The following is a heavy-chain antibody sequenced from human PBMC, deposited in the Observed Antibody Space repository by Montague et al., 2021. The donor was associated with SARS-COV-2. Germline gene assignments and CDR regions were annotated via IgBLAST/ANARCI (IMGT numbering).Heavy chain of an antibody. CDR3: ARGYDYVWGSYRYTYYFDY. Sequence: SETLSLTCAVYGGSFSGYYWSWIRKPPGQGLEWMGEINHSGSTNYNPSLKSRVTISVDTSKNQFSLKLSSVTAADTAVYYCARGYDYVWGSYRYTYYFDYWGQGTLVTVSS. CDR2: INHSGST. J-gene: IGHJ4*02. CDR1: GGSFSGYY. V-gene: IGHV4-34*01. D-gene: IGHD3-16*02.